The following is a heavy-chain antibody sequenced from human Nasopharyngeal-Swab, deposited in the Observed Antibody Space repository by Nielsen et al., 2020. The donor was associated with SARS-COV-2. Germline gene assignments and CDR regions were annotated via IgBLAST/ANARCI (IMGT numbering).Heavy chain of an antibody. Sequence: WIRQPPGKGLEWVANIKQDGSEKYYVDSVKGRFTISRDNAKNSLYLQMNSLRAEDTAVYYCARWAAGLGYWGQGTPVTVSS. CDR3: ARWAAGLGY. J-gene: IGHJ4*02. D-gene: IGHD1-26*01. CDR2: IKQDGSEK. V-gene: IGHV3-7*01.